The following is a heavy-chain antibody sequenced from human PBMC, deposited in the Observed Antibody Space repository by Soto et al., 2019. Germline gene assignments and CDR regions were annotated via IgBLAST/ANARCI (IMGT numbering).Heavy chain of an antibody. CDR1: GGSFSGYY. Sequence: SETLSLTCAVYGGSFSGYYWSWIRQPPGKGLEWIGEINHSGSTNYNPSLKSRVTISVDTSKNQFSLKLSSVTAADAAVYYCARTPSPLLRYFDWPRTGHYYGMDVWGQGTPVTVSS. D-gene: IGHD3-9*01. CDR2: INHSGST. V-gene: IGHV4-34*01. J-gene: IGHJ6*02. CDR3: ARTPSPLLRYFDWPRTGHYYGMDV.